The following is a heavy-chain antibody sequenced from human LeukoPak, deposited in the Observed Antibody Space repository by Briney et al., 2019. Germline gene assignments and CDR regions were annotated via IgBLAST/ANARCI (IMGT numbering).Heavy chain of an antibody. CDR2: ISYDGSNK. Sequence: GGSLRLSCAASGFTFSSYAMHWVRQAPGKGLEWVAVISYDGSNKYYADSVKGRFTISRDNSKNTLYLQMNSLRAEDTAVYYCARFGIAVAGTFHWGQGTLVTVSS. J-gene: IGHJ4*02. CDR3: ARFGIAVAGTFH. D-gene: IGHD6-19*01. CDR1: GFTFSSYA. V-gene: IGHV3-30-3*01.